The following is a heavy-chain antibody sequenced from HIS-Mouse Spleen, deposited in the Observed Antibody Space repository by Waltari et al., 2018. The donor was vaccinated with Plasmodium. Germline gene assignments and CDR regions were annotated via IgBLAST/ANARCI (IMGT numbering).Heavy chain of an antibody. D-gene: IGHD3-10*01. CDR1: GFTCRGYA. V-gene: IGHV3-30*04. J-gene: IGHJ4*02. Sequence: QVQLVEAGGGVVQPGGSLRLACDASGFTCRGYAWHWGRQAPAKGLEWVAVISYDGSNKYYADSVKGRFTISRDNSKNTLYLQMNSLRAEDTAVYYCALSGHWGQGTLVTVSS. CDR2: ISYDGSNK. CDR3: ALSGH.